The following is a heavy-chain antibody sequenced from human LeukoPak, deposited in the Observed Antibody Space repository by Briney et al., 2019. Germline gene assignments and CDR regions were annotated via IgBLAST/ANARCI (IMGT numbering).Heavy chain of an antibody. J-gene: IGHJ4*02. D-gene: IGHD6-13*01. CDR2: IYYSGST. CDR3: ARLGTAAGTF. Sequence: SETLSLTCTVSGGSISSFYWSWIRQPPGKGLEWIGYIYYSGSTNYNPSLKSRVTISVDTSKNQFSLKLSSVTAADTAVYYCARLGTAAGTFWGQGTLVTVSS. CDR1: GGSISSFY. V-gene: IGHV4-59*08.